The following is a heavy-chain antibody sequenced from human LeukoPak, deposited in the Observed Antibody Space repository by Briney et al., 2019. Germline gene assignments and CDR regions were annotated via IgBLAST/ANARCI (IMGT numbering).Heavy chain of an antibody. CDR1: GFTFSSYG. Sequence: GGSLRLSCAASGFTFSSYGTHWVRQAPGKGLEWVAVISYDGSNKYYADSVKGRFTISRDNSKNTLYLQMNSLRAEDTAVYYCARTNLGSGWRFDYWGQGTLVTVSS. J-gene: IGHJ4*02. V-gene: IGHV3-30*03. CDR3: ARTNLGSGWRFDY. D-gene: IGHD6-19*01. CDR2: ISYDGSNK.